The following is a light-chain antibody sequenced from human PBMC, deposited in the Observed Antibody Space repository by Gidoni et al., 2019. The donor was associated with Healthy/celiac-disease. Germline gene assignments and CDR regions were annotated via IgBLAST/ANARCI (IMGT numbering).Light chain of an antibody. CDR3: QAWDSTSAV. J-gene: IGLJ2*01. CDR1: ELGDKY. Sequence: SYEVTQPPSVSVSPGHTASITCSGDELGDKYVSWYQQKPGQSPVLIIYRDNKRPSRTPERFSGSNSGNTATLTISGTQSLDEADYYCQAWDSTSAVFGGGTRLTVL. CDR2: RDN. V-gene: IGLV3-1*01.